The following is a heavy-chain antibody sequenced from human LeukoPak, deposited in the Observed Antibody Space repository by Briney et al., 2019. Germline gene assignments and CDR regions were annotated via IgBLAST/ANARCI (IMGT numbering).Heavy chain of an antibody. CDR2: IYYSGST. CDR1: GGSISSYY. D-gene: IGHD3-10*01. V-gene: IGHV4-59*01. Sequence: SETLSLTCTVSGGSISSYYWSWIRQPPGKGLEWIGYIYYSGSTNYNPSLKSRVTISVDTSKNQFSLKLSSVTAADTAVYYCARGGSFHGTVDYWGQGTLVTVSS. J-gene: IGHJ4*02. CDR3: ARGGSFHGTVDY.